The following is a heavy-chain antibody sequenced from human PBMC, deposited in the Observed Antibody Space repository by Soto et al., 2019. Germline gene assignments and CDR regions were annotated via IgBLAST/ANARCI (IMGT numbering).Heavy chain of an antibody. Sequence: ESGPTLVNPTQTLTLTCTFSGFSLSTSGMCVSWIRQPPGKALEWLARIDWDDDKYYSTSLKTRLTISKDTSKNQVVLTMTNMDPVDTATYYCARIYSYGRRDYYYGMDVWGQGTTVTVSS. J-gene: IGHJ6*02. D-gene: IGHD5-18*01. CDR2: IDWDDDK. V-gene: IGHV2-70*11. CDR1: GFSLSTSGMC. CDR3: ARIYSYGRRDYYYGMDV.